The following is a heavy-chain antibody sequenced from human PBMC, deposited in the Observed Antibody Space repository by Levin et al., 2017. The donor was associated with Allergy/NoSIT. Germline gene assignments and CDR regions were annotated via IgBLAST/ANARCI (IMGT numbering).Heavy chain of an antibody. CDR2: ISDSGDT. V-gene: IGHV4-59*01. CDR1: GGSISSYY. D-gene: IGHD1-14*01. CDR3: ARDKHHGYDS. J-gene: IGHJ4*02. Sequence: SETLSLTCIVSGGSISSYYWSWIRQPPGKGLEWIGFISDSGDTNYNSSLKSRVTISVDTSKNQFSLNMRSVTAADTAVYYCARDKHHGYDSWGQGILVTVSS.